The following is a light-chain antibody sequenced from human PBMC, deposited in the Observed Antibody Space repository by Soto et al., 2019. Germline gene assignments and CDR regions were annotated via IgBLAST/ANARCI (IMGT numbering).Light chain of an antibody. V-gene: IGLV2-14*03. CDR2: GVT. Sequence: QSALTQPVSVSGSPGQSITISCTGTSSDIGGHDDVSWYQQHPGKVPKLLIYGVTDRPSGVSNRFSGSKSGNVASLTISGLQAEDEADYYCCSYTSDLTPYVFGTGTKVTVL. CDR1: SSDIGGHDD. CDR3: CSYTSDLTPYV. J-gene: IGLJ1*01.